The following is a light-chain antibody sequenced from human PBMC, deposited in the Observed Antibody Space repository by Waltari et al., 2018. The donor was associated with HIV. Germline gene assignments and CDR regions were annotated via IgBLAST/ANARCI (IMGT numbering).Light chain of an antibody. CDR1: QTIGIN. Sequence: ETVMTQSPATLAVSQGEVGIVSCSASQTIGINFAWDQQKPGQGPRLLIYGASTRDTGIPGRFNGTGSGTEFTLTISGLQSEDFAIYYCQEYNSWPPRYTFGQGTKVEMK. J-gene: IGKJ2*01. CDR2: GAS. CDR3: QEYNSWPPRYT. V-gene: IGKV3-15*01.